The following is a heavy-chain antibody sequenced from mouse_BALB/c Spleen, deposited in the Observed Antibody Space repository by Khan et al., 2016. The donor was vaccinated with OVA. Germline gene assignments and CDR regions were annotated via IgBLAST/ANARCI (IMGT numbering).Heavy chain of an antibody. D-gene: IGHD2-10*02. Sequence: QVQLKQSGPGLVAPSQSLSITCTVSGFSLSRYSVHWVRQPPGKGLEWLGMIWSGGSTDYNSALESRLSISKDNSKSQVFLKMNSLQTDDTAMYYCARKKYGNYVSLDYWGQGPSVTVSS. CDR3: ARKKYGNYVSLDY. CDR1: GFSLSRYS. CDR2: IWSGGST. J-gene: IGHJ4*01. V-gene: IGHV2-6-4*01.